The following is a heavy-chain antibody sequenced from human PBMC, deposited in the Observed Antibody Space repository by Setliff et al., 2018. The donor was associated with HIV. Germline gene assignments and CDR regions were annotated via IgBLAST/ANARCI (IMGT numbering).Heavy chain of an antibody. CDR3: AIMGGQFDAGASFDI. J-gene: IGHJ3*02. CDR2: ISYDGSNK. CDR1: GFTFSSYA. Sequence: HPGGSLRLSCAASGFTFSSYAMHWVRQAPGKGLEWVAVISYDGSNKYYADSVKGRFTISRDNSKHTLFLQMNTLRPEDTAIYYCAIMGGQFDAGASFDIWGPGTRVTVSS. D-gene: IGHD3-9*01. V-gene: IGHV3-30*04.